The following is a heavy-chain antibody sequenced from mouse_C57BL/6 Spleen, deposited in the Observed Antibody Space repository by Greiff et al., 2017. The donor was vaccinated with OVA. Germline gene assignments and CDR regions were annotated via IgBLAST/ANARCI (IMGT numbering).Heavy chain of an antibody. CDR1: GFSLTSYG. CDR3: ASQNWDWFAY. V-gene: IGHV2-2*01. Sequence: VQLQQSGPGLVQPSQSLSITCTVSGFSLTSYGVHWVRQSPGKGLEWLGVIWSGGSTDYNAAFISRLSISKDNSKSQVFFKMNSLQADDTAIYYCASQNWDWFAYWGQGTLVTVSA. CDR2: IWSGGST. J-gene: IGHJ3*01. D-gene: IGHD4-1*01.